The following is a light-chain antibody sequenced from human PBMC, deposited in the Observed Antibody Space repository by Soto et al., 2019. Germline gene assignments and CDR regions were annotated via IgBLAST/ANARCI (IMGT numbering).Light chain of an antibody. CDR2: DAS. Sequence: IPMCLSTSRMSAFVGDRVTIACRASQSWLAWYQQMPGKAPNLLIYDASTLESGVPSRFRGSGSETKFTLSIIGLQPDDFSTYYSQQVMDGWTFGQGTKVDIK. CDR3: QQVMDGWT. V-gene: IGKV1-5*01. J-gene: IGKJ1*01. CDR1: QSW.